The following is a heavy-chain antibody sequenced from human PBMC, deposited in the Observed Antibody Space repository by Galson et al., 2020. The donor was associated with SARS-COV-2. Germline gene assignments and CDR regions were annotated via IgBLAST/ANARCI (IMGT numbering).Heavy chain of an antibody. V-gene: IGHV1-2*02. CDR3: GRVPLFYYGSGSDSDY. CDR1: GYRFTDFY. J-gene: IGHJ4*02. Sequence: ASVKVSCKASGYRFTDFYIHWLRQAPGQGLEWMGWVNPISGGTNYAQKFQGRVTMTRDTSITTAYMDLSRLTSDDTAVYYCGRVPLFYYGSGSDSDYWGQGTLVTVSS. CDR2: VNPISGGT. D-gene: IGHD3-10*01.